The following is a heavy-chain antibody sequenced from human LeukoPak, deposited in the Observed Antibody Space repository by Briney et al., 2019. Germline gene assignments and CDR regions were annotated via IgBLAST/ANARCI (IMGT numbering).Heavy chain of an antibody. CDR1: GGTFSSYA. CDR2: IIPILGIA. D-gene: IGHD3-10*01. J-gene: IGHJ3*02. Sequence: ASVKVSCKASGGTFSSYAISWVRQAPGQGLEWMGRIIPILGIANYAQKFQGRVTITADKSTSTAYMELSSLRSEDTAVYYCARRVGGDAFDIWGQGTMVTVSS. V-gene: IGHV1-69*04. CDR3: ARRVGGDAFDI.